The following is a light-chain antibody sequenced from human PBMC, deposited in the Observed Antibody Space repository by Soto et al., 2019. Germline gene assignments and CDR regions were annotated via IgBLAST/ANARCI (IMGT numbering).Light chain of an antibody. CDR1: NSNIGADYG. J-gene: IGLJ3*02. Sequence: QAVVTQPPSVSGAPGQRVTISCTGTNSNIGADYGVQWYQQFPGTAPKLLNYADNIRPSGVPDRFSGSKSATSASLAITGPQPDDEADYYCQPYDRSLVGLVFGAGTKLTVL. CDR2: ADN. CDR3: QPYDRSLVGLV. V-gene: IGLV1-40*01.